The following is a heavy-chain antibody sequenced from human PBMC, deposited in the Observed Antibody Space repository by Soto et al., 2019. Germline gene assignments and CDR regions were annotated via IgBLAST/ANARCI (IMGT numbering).Heavy chain of an antibody. Sequence: ASVKVSCKASGYTFTSYGISWMRLAPGQGLEWMGWISAYNGNANYAQKLQGRVTMPTDTSTSTAYMELSSLISDDTAGYYCARGGMGYALYNWFDPWGQGTLVTVSS. D-gene: IGHD2-8*01. V-gene: IGHV1-18*01. CDR1: GYTFTSYG. CDR3: ARGGMGYALYNWFDP. J-gene: IGHJ5*02. CDR2: ISAYNGNA.